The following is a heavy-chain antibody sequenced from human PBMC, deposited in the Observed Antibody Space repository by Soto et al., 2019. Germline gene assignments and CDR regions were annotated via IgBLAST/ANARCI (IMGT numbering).Heavy chain of an antibody. D-gene: IGHD3-3*01. J-gene: IGHJ6*02. CDR2: INDAGSRW. CDR3: AVPSESSFCHCDVSHG. Sequence: GGSLRLSCAASGFTFSSYWMHWVRQVPGGGLVWVSRINDAGSRWSYADSVKGRFTLSRANAKNTLYLQMNSLRADDTAVYYCAVPSESSFCHCDVSHGWGQVTT. V-gene: IGHV3-74*01. CDR1: GFTFSSYW.